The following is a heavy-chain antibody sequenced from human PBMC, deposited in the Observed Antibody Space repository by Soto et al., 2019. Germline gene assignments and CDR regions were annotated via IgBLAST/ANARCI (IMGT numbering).Heavy chain of an antibody. CDR2: ISAVNEHT. V-gene: IGHV1-18*01. CDR3: ARATYFDY. J-gene: IGHJ4*02. Sequence: QVQLVQSGAEVKKPGASVKVSCKASGYTLNTYGITWVRQAPGQGLEWLGWISAVNEHTNYPQKLQGRVAMTTDTTTSTAYMELRSLTSDDTAVYYCARATYFDYWCQGTLVTVSS. CDR1: GYTLNTYG.